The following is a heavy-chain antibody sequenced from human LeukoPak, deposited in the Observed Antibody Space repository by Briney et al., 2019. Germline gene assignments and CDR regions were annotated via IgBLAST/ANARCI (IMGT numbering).Heavy chain of an antibody. CDR1: GFAFSNYA. V-gene: IGHV3-48*04. CDR3: VREVGRPKTFYFDS. D-gene: IGHD3-16*01. CDR2: ISEAI. J-gene: IGHJ4*02. Sequence: GGSLRLSCAASGFAFSNYAMTWVRQAPGKGLEWVAHISEAIYYADSVQGRFTISRDNAKNSLYLQMSNLRAEDTAMYYCVREVGRPKTFYFDSWGRGTPVTVSS.